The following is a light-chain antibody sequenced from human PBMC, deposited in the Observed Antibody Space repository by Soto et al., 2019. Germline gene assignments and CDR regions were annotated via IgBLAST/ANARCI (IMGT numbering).Light chain of an antibody. Sequence: EIVLTQSPGTLSLSPGERVTLSCRASQSVGNNQLAWYQQKPGQAPRFLIYDASSRATGIPDRFSGSGSGTDFTLTISRLEPEDFAVYYCQQYGSTPLTFGGGTKVEIK. V-gene: IGKV3-20*01. CDR1: QSVGNNQ. CDR3: QQYGSTPLT. CDR2: DAS. J-gene: IGKJ4*01.